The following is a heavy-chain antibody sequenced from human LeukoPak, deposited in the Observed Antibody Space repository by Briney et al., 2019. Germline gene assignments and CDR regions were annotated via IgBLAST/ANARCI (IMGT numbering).Heavy chain of an antibody. CDR1: GGSISSYY. V-gene: IGHV4-59*01. J-gene: IGHJ4*02. CDR2: IYYSGST. Sequence: PSETLSLTCTVSGGSISSYYWSWIRQPPGKGLEWIGYIYYSGSTNYNPSLKSRVTISVDTSKNQFSLKLSSVTAADTAVYYCARGPSGSAWPFDYWGQGTLVIVSS. D-gene: IGHD1-26*01. CDR3: ARGPSGSAWPFDY.